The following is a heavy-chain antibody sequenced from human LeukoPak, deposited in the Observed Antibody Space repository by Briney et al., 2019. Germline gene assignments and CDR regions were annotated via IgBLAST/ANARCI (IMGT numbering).Heavy chain of an antibody. D-gene: IGHD3-22*01. V-gene: IGHV1-58*02. Sequence: GASVKVSCKASGFTFTRSTIQWVRQARGQRLEWIGWTIVGSGDTNYVQKFQERITFPRDMSTSTAYMELSSLRSEDTAVYYCASVSPLYYDSSGYSDYWGQGTLVTVSS. CDR1: GFTFTRST. CDR3: ASVSPLYYDSSGYSDY. CDR2: TIVGSGDT. J-gene: IGHJ4*02.